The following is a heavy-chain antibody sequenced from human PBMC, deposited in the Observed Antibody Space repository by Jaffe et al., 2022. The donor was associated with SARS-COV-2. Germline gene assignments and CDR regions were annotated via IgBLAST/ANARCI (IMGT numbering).Heavy chain of an antibody. CDR1: GGSFSGYT. CDR2: IIPIFNVT. D-gene: IGHD3-16*01. V-gene: IGHV1-69*04. J-gene: IGHJ4*02. CDR3: ARDAPLIELPSTRTDLGDY. Sequence: QVHLVQSGAEVKKPGSSVKVSCKASGGSFSGYTISWVRQAPGQGLEWMGRIIPIFNVTKYAQTFQGRVTITADKVTNIAYMELTNLTSEDTAVYFCARDAPLIELPSTRTDLGDYWGQGTLVTVSS.